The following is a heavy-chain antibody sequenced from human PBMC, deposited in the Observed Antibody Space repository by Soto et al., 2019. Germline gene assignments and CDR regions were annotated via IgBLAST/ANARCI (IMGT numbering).Heavy chain of an antibody. D-gene: IGHD6-19*01. Sequence: EVQLLESGGDLAQPGGSLRLICAACGFTFSNYAMTWVRQSPGKGLEWVSTITSAGSTFYGDTVKGRFTISRDNSKSPLDLKMNSRGYEDTAADSWAEACYLHSQSSGWATRFVSWGQGTLVTVSS. J-gene: IGHJ4*02. V-gene: IGHV3-23*01. CDR2: ITSAGST. CDR1: GFTFSNYA. CDR3: AEACYLHSQSSGWATRFVS.